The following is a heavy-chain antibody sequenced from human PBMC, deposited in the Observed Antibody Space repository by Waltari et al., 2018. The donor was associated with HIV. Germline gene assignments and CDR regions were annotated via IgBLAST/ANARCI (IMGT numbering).Heavy chain of an antibody. J-gene: IGHJ6*02. CDR3: AKPRSSSWYKVKLGGMDV. D-gene: IGHD6-13*01. V-gene: IGHV3-23*01. Sequence: EVQLLESGGGLVQPGGSLRLSCAASGFTFSSYAMSWVRQAPGKGLEWVSAISGSGGITYYADSVKGRFTISRDKSKNTLYLQMNSLRAEDTAVYYCAKPRSSSWYKVKLGGMDVWGQGTTVTVSS. CDR1: GFTFSSYA. CDR2: ISGSGGIT.